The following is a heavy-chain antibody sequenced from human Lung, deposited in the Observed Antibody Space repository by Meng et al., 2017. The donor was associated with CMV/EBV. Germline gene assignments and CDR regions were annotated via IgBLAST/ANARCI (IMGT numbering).Heavy chain of an antibody. Sequence: QAQLVQSGGEVKKPGASVKVSCKASGYTFTNYGITWVRQAPGQGLEWMGWINAYNGDTNYAQTLQGRVTMTTDTSTSTAYMELRSLRSDDTAVYYCARDSPLDGYSLLDYWGQGTLVTVSS. CDR1: GYTFTNYG. CDR2: INAYNGDT. D-gene: IGHD5-24*01. J-gene: IGHJ4*02. CDR3: ARDSPLDGYSLLDY. V-gene: IGHV1-18*01.